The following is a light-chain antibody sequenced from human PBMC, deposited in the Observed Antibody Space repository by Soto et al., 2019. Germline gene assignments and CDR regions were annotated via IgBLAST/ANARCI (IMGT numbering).Light chain of an antibody. Sequence: EIILTQSPATLSLSPGERATLSCRASQSVSSYLAWYQHKPGQAPRLLLYDASTRATGITARFSGSGSGTDFTLTISSLEPEDFAVYYCQQRSTPLTFGGGTKVEIK. CDR2: DAS. CDR3: QQRSTPLT. J-gene: IGKJ4*01. CDR1: QSVSSY. V-gene: IGKV3-11*01.